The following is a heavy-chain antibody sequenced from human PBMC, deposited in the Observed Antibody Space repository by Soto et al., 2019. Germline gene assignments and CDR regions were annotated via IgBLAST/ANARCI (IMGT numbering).Heavy chain of an antibody. J-gene: IGHJ6*03. CDR2: ISGSGGST. CDR3: AKQPYYDFWSGYVYYYYMDV. Sequence: PGGSLRLSCAASGFTFSSYAMSWVRQAPGKGLEWVSAISGSGGSTYYADSVKGRFTISRDNSKNTLYLQMNSLRAEDTAVYYCAKQPYYDFWSGYVYYYYMDVWGKGTTVTVSS. CDR1: GFTFSSYA. D-gene: IGHD3-3*01. V-gene: IGHV3-23*01.